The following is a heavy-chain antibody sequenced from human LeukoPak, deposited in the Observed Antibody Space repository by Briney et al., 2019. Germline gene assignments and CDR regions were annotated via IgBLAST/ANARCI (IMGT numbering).Heavy chain of an antibody. J-gene: IGHJ6*03. Sequence: GGSLRLSCAVSGFTFSNYWMNWVRQAPGKGLEWVGRIKSRTDGGTTDYAAPVKGRFTISRDDSKNTLYLQMNSLKTEDTAVYYCTTLRGYSYGGYYYYYMDVWGKGTTVTVSS. CDR3: TTLRGYSYGGYYYYYMDV. CDR2: IKSRTDGGTT. CDR1: GFTFSNYW. V-gene: IGHV3-15*01. D-gene: IGHD5-18*01.